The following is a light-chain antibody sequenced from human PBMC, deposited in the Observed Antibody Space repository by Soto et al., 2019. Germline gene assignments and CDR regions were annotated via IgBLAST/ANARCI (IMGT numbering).Light chain of an antibody. CDR2: DTS. V-gene: IGLV7-46*01. CDR1: TGAVTSGHY. CDR3: LLSYSGARGV. Sequence: QAVVTQEPSLTVSPGGTVTLTCGSSTGAVTSGHYHYWFQQKHGQAPRTLIYDTSNKHSWTPARFSGSLLGGKAALTLSGAQPEDEAEYYCLLSYSGARGVFGGGTKVTVL. J-gene: IGLJ2*01.